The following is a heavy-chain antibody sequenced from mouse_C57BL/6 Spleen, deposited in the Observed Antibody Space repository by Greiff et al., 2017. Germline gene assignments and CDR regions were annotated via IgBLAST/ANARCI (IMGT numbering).Heavy chain of an antibody. V-gene: IGHV1-61*01. CDR2: IYPSDSET. Sequence: QVQLQQPGAELVRPGSSVKLSCKASGYTFTSYWMDWVKQRPGQGLEWIGNIYPSDSETHYNQKFKDKATLTVDKSSSTAYMQLSSLTSEDSAVYYCASALYYYGSGYEYAMDYWGQGTSVTVSS. J-gene: IGHJ4*01. CDR3: ASALYYYGSGYEYAMDY. CDR1: GYTFTSYW. D-gene: IGHD1-1*01.